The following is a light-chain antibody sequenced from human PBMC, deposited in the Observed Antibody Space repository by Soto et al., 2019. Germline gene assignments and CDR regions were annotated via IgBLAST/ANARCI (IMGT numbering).Light chain of an antibody. CDR3: QQRDFWPRT. V-gene: IGKV3-11*01. CDR1: HSVSSH. J-gene: IGKJ2*02. Sequence: EVVLTQSPATLSLSPGERAALSCRASHSVSSHLAWYQQKPGQAPTLLIYDASNRAAGIPVRFSGSGSGTDFTLTISSLEPEDFAVYYCQQRDFWPRTFGQGTKLEIK. CDR2: DAS.